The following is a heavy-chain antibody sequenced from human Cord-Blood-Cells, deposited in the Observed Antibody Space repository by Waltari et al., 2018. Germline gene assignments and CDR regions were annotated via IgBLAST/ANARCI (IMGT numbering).Heavy chain of an antibody. CDR2: ISSNGGST. D-gene: IGHD3-10*01. CDR1: GFTFSSYA. V-gene: IGHV3-64*07. J-gene: IGHJ3*02. CDR3: AKDRYYGSGSYYNVAFDI. Sequence: EVQLVESGGGLVQPGGSLRLSCAASGFTFSSYAMHWVRQAPGKGLEYVSAISSNGGSTYYADSVKGRFTISRDNSKNTLYLQMGSLRAEDMAVYYCAKDRYYGSGSYYNVAFDIWGQGTMVTVSS.